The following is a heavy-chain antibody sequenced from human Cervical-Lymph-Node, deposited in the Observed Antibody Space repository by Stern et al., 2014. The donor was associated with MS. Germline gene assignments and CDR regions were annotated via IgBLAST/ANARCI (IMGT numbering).Heavy chain of an antibody. V-gene: IGHV1-18*04. CDR1: GYTFTSYG. CDR2: ISAYNGNT. Sequence: QVQLVQSGAEVKKPGASVKVSCKASGYTFTSYGISWVRQAPGQGLEWVGWISAYNGNTNYAQKLQGRVSMTTDTTTSTAYMEVRSLRSDDTAVYFCARDWSSDWLILGVDIGYWGQGTLVTVSS. J-gene: IGHJ4*02. CDR3: ARDWSSDWLILGVDIGY. D-gene: IGHD5-12*01.